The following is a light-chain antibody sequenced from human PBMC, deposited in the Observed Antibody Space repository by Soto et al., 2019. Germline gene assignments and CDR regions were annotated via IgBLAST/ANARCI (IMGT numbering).Light chain of an antibody. CDR3: QSYDNSLSHVV. CDR1: NSNIGSFYD. V-gene: IGLV1-40*01. J-gene: IGLJ2*01. Sequence: QSVLTQPPSVSGAPGQRVTIPCTGSNSNIGSFYDVHWYQQLPGTVPKLLIYGDNNRPSGVPDRFSGSKSGTSASLAITGLQPEDEADYYCQSYDNSLSHVVFGGGTKLTVL. CDR2: GDN.